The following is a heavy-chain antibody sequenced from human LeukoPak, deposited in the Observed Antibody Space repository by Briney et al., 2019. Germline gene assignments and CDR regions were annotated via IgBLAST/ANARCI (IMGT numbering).Heavy chain of an antibody. CDR1: GGSISSSSYY. Sequence: SETLSLTCTVSGGSISSSSYYWGWIRQPPGKGLEWIGSIYYSGSTYYNPSLKSRVTISVDTSKNQFSLKLSSVTAADTAVYYCARNPVKSYYGSGSYAGWGQGTMVTVSS. J-gene: IGHJ3*01. V-gene: IGHV4-39*07. CDR2: IYYSGST. D-gene: IGHD3-10*01. CDR3: ARNPVKSYYGSGSYAG.